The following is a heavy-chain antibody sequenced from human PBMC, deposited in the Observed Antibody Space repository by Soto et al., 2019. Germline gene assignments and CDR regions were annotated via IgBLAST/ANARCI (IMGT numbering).Heavy chain of an antibody. V-gene: IGHV4-59*01. Sequence: LSLTCTVSGGSISSYYWSWIRQPPGKGLEWIGYIYYSGSTNYNPSLKSRVTISVDTSKNQFSLKLSSVTAADTAVYYCARDRGSGSYHRFDYWGQGTLVTVSS. CDR2: IYYSGST. D-gene: IGHD1-26*01. CDR3: ARDRGSGSYHRFDY. CDR1: GGSISSYY. J-gene: IGHJ4*02.